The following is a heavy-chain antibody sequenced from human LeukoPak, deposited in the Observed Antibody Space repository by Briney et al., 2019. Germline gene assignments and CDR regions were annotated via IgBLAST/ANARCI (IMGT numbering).Heavy chain of an antibody. D-gene: IGHD3-10*01. CDR1: GYTFTSYG. CDR3: ARDGATMVRGVIRTFDY. CDR2: ISAYNGNT. Sequence: PQASVTVSCKASGYTFTSYGISWVRQAPGQGLEWMGWISAYNGNTNYAQKLQGRVTMTTDTSTSTAYMELRSLRSDDTAVYYCARDGATMVRGVIRTFDYWGQGTLVTVSS. J-gene: IGHJ4*02. V-gene: IGHV1-18*01.